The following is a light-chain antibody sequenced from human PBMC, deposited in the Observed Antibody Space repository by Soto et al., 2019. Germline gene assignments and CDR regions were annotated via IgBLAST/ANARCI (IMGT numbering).Light chain of an antibody. J-gene: IGKJ1*01. CDR2: KAS. CDR1: QAISSW. CDR3: QHYNSYSES. V-gene: IGKV1-5*03. Sequence: HMTKSPSTLSGSVGVRVTITCRASQAISSWLAWYQQKPGKAPKLLIYKASTLKSGVPSRFSGSGSGTEFTLTISSLQPDDFATYYCQHYNSYSESFGQRTKVDI.